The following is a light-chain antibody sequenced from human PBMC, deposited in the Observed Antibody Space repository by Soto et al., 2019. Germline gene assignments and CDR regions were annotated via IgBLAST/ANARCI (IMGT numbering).Light chain of an antibody. CDR1: RSVDTDY. CDR2: GAS. Sequence: IVLTQSPGSLSLSPGDSATLSCKASRSVDTDYLAWYQQRPGQAPRLLIYGASNRATGSPDRFSGSGSGTDFALAITRLEPEDFAVYYCQQDGSSPVFTFGPGTAVDIK. CDR3: QQDGSSPVFT. V-gene: IGKV3-20*01. J-gene: IGKJ3*01.